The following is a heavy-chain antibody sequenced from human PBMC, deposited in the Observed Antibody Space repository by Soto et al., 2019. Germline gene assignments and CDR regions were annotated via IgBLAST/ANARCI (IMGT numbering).Heavy chain of an antibody. V-gene: IGHV1-3*01. CDR2: INAGNGNT. D-gene: IGHD2-21*02. CDR3: ARSIVVVTAADY. Sequence: GASVKVSCKASGYTFTSYAMHWVRQAPGQRLEWMGWINAGNGNTKYSQKFQGRVTITRDTSARTAYMELSSLRSEDTAVYYCARSIVVVTAADYWGQGTLVTSPQ. J-gene: IGHJ4*02. CDR1: GYTFTSYA.